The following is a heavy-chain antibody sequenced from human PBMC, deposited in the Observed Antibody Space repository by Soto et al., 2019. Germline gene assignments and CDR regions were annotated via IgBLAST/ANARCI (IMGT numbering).Heavy chain of an antibody. V-gene: IGHV1-3*01. CDR3: ARNEEDTAMVYYYYGMDV. J-gene: IGHJ6*02. D-gene: IGHD5-18*01. CDR2: INAGNGNT. CDR1: GCTFTSYA. Sequence: ASVKVSCKASGCTFTSYAMHWVRQAPGQRLEWMGWINAGNGNTKYSQKFQGRVTITRDTSASTAYMELSSLRSEDTAVYYCARNEEDTAMVYYYYGMDVWGQGTTVTVSS.